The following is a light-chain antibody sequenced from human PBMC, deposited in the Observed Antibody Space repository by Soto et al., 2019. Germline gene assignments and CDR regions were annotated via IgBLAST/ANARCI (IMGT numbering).Light chain of an antibody. CDR2: EVS. V-gene: IGLV2-14*01. CDR1: NSDVGGYNY. Sequence: QSALTQPASVSGSPGQSITISCTGTNSDVGGYNYVSWYQQHPGKAPKLVIYEVSNRPSGVSNRFSASKSGNTASLTISGLQAEDEADYYCNSYTSSSTLVFGYGTKLTVL. J-gene: IGLJ1*01. CDR3: NSYTSSSTLV.